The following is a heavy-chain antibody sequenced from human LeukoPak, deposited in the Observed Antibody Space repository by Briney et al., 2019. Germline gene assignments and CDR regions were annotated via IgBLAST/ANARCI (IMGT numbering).Heavy chain of an antibody. Sequence: GRSLRLSCADSGFTFSSYGMHWVRQAPGKGLEWVAVISYDGSNKYYADSVKGRFTISRDNSKNTLYLQMNSLRAEDTAVYYCAKGTRDYYYYGMDVWGQGTTVTVSS. CDR1: GFTFSSYG. V-gene: IGHV3-30*18. CDR3: AKGTRDYYYYGMDV. CDR2: ISYDGSNK. J-gene: IGHJ6*02.